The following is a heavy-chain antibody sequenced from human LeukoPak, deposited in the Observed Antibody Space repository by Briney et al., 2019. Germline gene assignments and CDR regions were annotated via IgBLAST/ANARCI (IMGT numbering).Heavy chain of an antibody. V-gene: IGHV3-53*05. J-gene: IGHJ3*02. CDR3: AKDQRDGYANAFDI. CDR2: IYSGGST. CDR1: GFTVSSNY. Sequence: GGSLRLSCAASGFTVSSNYMSWVRQAPGKGLEWVSVIYSGGSTYYADSVKGRFTISRDNSKNTLYLQMNSLRAEDTAVYYCAKDQRDGYANAFDIWGQGPMVTVSS. D-gene: IGHD5-24*01.